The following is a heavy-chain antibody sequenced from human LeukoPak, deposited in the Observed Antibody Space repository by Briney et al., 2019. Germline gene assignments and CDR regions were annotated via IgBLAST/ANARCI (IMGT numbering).Heavy chain of an antibody. CDR2: ISRSGSTK. CDR3: ARGPIPDY. J-gene: IGHJ4*02. Sequence: PGGSLRLSCAASGFTFSDYNMRWIRQAPGKGLEWVSSISRSGSTKYYADSVKGRFTISRDNAKNSLFLQMNSLRAEDTAVYYCARGPIPDYWGQGTLVTVSS. CDR1: GFTFSDYN. D-gene: IGHD2-2*02. V-gene: IGHV3-11*04.